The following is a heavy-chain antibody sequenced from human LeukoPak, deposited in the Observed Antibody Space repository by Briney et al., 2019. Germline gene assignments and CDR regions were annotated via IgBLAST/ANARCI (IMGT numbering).Heavy chain of an antibody. J-gene: IGHJ4*02. V-gene: IGHV1-8*01. D-gene: IGHD3-22*01. CDR1: GYTFTSYD. CDR2: MNPNSGDT. CDR3: ARGVYYYDSSGYYYTDY. Sequence: ASVKVSCKASGYTFTSYDTNWVRQATGQGLEWMGWMNPNSGDTGYAQKFQGRVTMTRNTSISTAYMELSSLRSEDTAVYYCARGVYYYDSSGYYYTDYWGQGTLVTVSS.